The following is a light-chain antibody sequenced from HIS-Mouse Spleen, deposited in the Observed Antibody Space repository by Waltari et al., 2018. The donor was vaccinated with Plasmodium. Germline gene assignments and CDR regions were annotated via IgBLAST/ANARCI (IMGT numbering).Light chain of an antibody. CDR3: YSTDSSGNHRV. Sequence: SYELTQPPSVSVSPGQTARITCSGDALPKKYAYWYQQKSGQAPVLVIYEDSKRTSGIPERCSGSRSGTMATLTIRGAQVEDEADYYCYSTDSSGNHRVFGGGTKLTVL. J-gene: IGLJ3*02. CDR2: EDS. CDR1: ALPKKY. V-gene: IGLV3-10*01.